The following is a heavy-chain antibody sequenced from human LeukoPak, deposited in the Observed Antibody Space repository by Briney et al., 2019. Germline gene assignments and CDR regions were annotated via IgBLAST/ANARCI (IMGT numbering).Heavy chain of an antibody. Sequence: GGSLRLSCAASGFTVSDNYMNWVRQAPGKGLEWVSYISTGSSTTYYADSVKGRFTISRDNVENSLYLQMNSLRDEDTAVYYCARVAAGYSVNYFDYWGQGTLVTVSS. CDR2: ISTGSSTT. J-gene: IGHJ4*02. D-gene: IGHD4-23*01. V-gene: IGHV3-48*02. CDR3: ARVAAGYSVNYFDY. CDR1: GFTVSDNY.